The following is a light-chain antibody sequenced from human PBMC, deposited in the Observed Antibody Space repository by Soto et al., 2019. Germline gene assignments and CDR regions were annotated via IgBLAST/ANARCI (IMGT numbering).Light chain of an antibody. CDR1: QGISIY. J-gene: IGKJ2*01. V-gene: IGKV1-27*01. Sequence: DIQMTQSPSSLSASVGDRVTITCRASQGISIYLAWYQQKPGKVPKLLIYAASTWQSGVPSRFSGSGSGTDFTLTISSLQPEDVATYYCQKYNSAPHTFGQGTKLEIK. CDR3: QKYNSAPHT. CDR2: AAS.